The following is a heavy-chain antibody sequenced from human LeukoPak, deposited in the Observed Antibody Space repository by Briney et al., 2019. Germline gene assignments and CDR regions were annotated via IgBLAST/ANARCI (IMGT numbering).Heavy chain of an antibody. V-gene: IGHV1-18*01. D-gene: IGHD2-15*01. J-gene: IGHJ4*02. CDR2: ISAYNGNT. CDR1: GYTFTSYG. CDR3: ARRTKDIVVVVAATVEYYFDY. Sequence: ASVKVSCKASGYTFTSYGISWVRQAPGQGLEWMGWISAYNGNTNYAQKLQGRVTMTTDTSTSTAYMDLRSLRSDDTAVYYCARRTKDIVVVVAATVEYYFDYWGQGTLVTVSS.